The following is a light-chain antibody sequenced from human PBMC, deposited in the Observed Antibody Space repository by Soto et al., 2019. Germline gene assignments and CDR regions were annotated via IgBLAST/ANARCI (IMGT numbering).Light chain of an antibody. Sequence: EIVLTQSPGTLSLSPGERAILSCRASQSFANNYFAWYQQKPGQAPRLLIYETSSRATGIPDRFIGGGSGTDFTLTISGLEPEDFAVYYCQQYGSSPYTFGQGTKLEIK. CDR1: QSFANNY. CDR3: QQYGSSPYT. CDR2: ETS. J-gene: IGKJ2*01. V-gene: IGKV3-20*01.